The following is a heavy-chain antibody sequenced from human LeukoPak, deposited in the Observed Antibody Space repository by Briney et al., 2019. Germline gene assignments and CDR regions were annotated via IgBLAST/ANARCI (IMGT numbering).Heavy chain of an antibody. J-gene: IGHJ3*02. Sequence: SETLSLTCTVSGGSISSGDYYWSWIRQPPGKGLGWIGEINHSGSTNYNPSLKSRVTISVDTSKNQFSLKLSSVTAADTAVYYCARSSSLRAFDIWGQGTMVTVSS. V-gene: IGHV4-39*07. CDR2: INHSGST. CDR1: GGSISSGDYY. CDR3: ARSSSLRAFDI.